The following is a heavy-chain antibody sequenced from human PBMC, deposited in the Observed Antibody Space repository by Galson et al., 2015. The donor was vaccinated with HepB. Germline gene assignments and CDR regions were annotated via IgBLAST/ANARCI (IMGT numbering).Heavy chain of an antibody. CDR1: GLTFRSYA. Sequence: SLRLSCAVSGLTFRSYAMHWVRQAPGRGLEWVAVISYDGSDKYYADSVKGRFTISRGNSKNTLYLQMSSLRGGDTAVYYCATGGSYRTISNYWGQGTLVTVSS. CDR3: ATGGSYRTISNY. J-gene: IGHJ4*02. V-gene: IGHV3-30*04. CDR2: ISYDGSDK. D-gene: IGHD1-26*01.